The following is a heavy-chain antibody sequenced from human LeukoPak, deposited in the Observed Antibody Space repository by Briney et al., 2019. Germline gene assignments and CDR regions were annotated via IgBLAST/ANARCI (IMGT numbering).Heavy chain of an antibody. CDR2: ISGRDDST. CDR3: AKWGDYDVLTGYYDSDY. Sequence: PGGFLRLSCAASGFSFSNYAMSWVRQVPGKGLEWVSAISGRDDSTYYADSVKGRFTISRDTSKNTLYLQMNSLRAEDTAVYYCAKWGDYDVLTGYYDSDYWGQGTLVTVSS. CDR1: GFSFSNYA. V-gene: IGHV3-23*01. J-gene: IGHJ4*02. D-gene: IGHD3-9*01.